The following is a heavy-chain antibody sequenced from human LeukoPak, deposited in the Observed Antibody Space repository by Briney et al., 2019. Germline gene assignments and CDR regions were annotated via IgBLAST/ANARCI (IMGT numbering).Heavy chain of an antibody. D-gene: IGHD6-13*01. CDR1: GGSFSGYY. CDR2: IYYSGST. Sequence: PSETLSLTCAVYGGSFSGYYWSWIRQPPGKGLEWIGYIYYSGSTNYNPSLKSRVTISVDTSKNQFSLKLSSVTAADTAVYYCAREYSSSWYPSLKYFDYWGQGTLVTVSS. J-gene: IGHJ4*02. CDR3: AREYSSSWYPSLKYFDY. V-gene: IGHV4-59*01.